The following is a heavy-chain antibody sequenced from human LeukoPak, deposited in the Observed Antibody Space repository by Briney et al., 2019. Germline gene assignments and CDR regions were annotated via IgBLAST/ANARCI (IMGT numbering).Heavy chain of an antibody. CDR1: GFTFSSYA. V-gene: IGHV3-23*01. Sequence: GGSLRLSCAASGFTFSSYAMSWVRQAPGKGLEWVSAISGSGGSTYYADSVKGRFTISRDNSKNTLYLQMNRLRAEDTAVYYSAKVIIRGTYSSSWYSGPYSYFMDVWGQGTTVTVSS. CDR2: ISGSGGST. D-gene: IGHD6-13*01. J-gene: IGHJ6*02. CDR3: AKVIIRGTYSSSWYSGPYSYFMDV.